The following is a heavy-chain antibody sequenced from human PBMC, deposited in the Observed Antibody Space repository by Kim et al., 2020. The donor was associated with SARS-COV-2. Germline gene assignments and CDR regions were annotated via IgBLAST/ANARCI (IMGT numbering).Heavy chain of an antibody. CDR3: ARGSSSSWSTPIDY. CDR1: GGSISSGGYY. CDR2: IYYSGST. V-gene: IGHV4-31*03. D-gene: IGHD6-13*01. J-gene: IGHJ4*02. Sequence: SETLSLTCTVSGGSISSGGYYWSWIRQHPGKGLEWIGYIYYSGSTYYNPSLKSRVTISVDTSKNQFSLKLSSVTAADTAVYYCARGSSSSWSTPIDYWGQGTLVTVSS.